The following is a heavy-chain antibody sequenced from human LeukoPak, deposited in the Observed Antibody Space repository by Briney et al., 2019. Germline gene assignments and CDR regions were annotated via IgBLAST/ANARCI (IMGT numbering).Heavy chain of an antibody. CDR2: IYYGRTT. CDR1: GGSFSGYY. CDR3: VRHDGRGGATMGALDS. D-gene: IGHD5-12*01. J-gene: IGHJ4*02. V-gene: IGHV4-39*01. Sequence: PSETLSLTCAVYGGSFSGYYWGWIRQSPGRGLEWIGSIYYGRTTYYNPSLNSRVTISVVTSNNQFSLQLNSVTAADTAVYYCVRHDGRGGATMGALDSWGQGSLVTVSS.